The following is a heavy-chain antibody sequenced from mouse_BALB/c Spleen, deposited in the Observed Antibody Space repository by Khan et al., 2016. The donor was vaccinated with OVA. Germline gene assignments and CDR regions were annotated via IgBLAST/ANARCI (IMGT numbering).Heavy chain of an antibody. CDR3: GSELGHYYALDY. CDR2: ISYSGNT. Sequence: EVQLQESGPGLVKPSQSLSLTCTVTGYSITSYYAWNWIRQFPGNKLEWVGNISYSGNTTYNPSLKSRISITRDTSKDQLFLQVKSVTSEDTATYYCGSELGHYYALDYWGQGTSVTVSS. J-gene: IGHJ4*01. CDR1: GYSITSYYA. V-gene: IGHV3-2*02.